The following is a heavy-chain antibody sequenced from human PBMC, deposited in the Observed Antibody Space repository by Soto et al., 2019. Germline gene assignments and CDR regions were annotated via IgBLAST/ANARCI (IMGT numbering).Heavy chain of an antibody. J-gene: IGHJ3*02. V-gene: IGHV3-33*01. D-gene: IGHD1-1*01. CDR3: ARGGVTGIVGIFGSPLDI. CDR1: GFSFTTYG. CDR2: IGYDRNNK. Sequence: QVQLVESGGGWVQPGRSLRLSCGATGFSFTTYGMHWVRQAPGKGLEWVAVIGYDRNNKYYADSVEGRFTISRDNSKNTVYLLMKSLRGDDTAVYYCARGGVTGIVGIFGSPLDIWGQGTVVTVSS.